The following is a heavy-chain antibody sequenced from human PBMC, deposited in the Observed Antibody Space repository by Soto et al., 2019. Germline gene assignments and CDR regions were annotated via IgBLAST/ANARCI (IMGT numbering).Heavy chain of an antibody. Sequence: GASVKVSCKASGNTFSNYYIHWVRQAPGQGLEWMGTINPSGGYTTYAQKFLGRVTMTRDTSTSTLYMEVTSLTSEDTAVYYCARGGHIVVVTAAFDYWGQGTLVTVSS. D-gene: IGHD2-21*02. J-gene: IGHJ4*02. CDR1: GNTFSNYY. CDR2: INPSGGYT. CDR3: ARGGHIVVVTAAFDY. V-gene: IGHV1-46*03.